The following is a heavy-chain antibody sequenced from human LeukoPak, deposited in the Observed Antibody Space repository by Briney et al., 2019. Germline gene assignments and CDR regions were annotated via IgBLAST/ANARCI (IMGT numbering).Heavy chain of an antibody. Sequence: GGSLRLSCAASGFTFSNAWMSWVRQAPGKGLEWVGCIKSKTDGGTTDYAAPVKGRFTISRDDSKNTLYLQMNSLKTEDTAVYYCTTSWGPFDYRGQGTLVTVSS. CDR3: TTSWGPFDY. CDR1: GFTFSNAW. J-gene: IGHJ4*02. D-gene: IGHD1-26*01. V-gene: IGHV3-15*01. CDR2: IKSKTDGGTT.